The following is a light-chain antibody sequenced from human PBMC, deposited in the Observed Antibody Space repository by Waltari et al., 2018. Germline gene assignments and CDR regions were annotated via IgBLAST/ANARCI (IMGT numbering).Light chain of an antibody. CDR2: DVS. V-gene: IGLV2-14*03. CDR3: SSYTSSTTLV. CDR1: SSDVGGYNY. Sequence: QSALTQPASVSGSPGQSITLSCTGTSSDVGGYNYVSWYQQHPGKVPKLMIFDVSNRPSGVSDRFSGSKSGNTASLTISGLQGEDEADYYCSSYTSSTTLVFGGGTKLTVL. J-gene: IGLJ3*02.